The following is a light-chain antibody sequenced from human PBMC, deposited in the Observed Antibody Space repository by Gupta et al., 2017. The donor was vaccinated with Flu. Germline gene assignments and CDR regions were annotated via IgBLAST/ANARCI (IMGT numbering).Light chain of an antibody. Sequence: SYVLTQPPSLSVAPGQTASINCGGDDIAYNSVHWYHQRPGQAPVLVVSDDSDRPSGIPERFSGSNSGNTATLTISRVEAGDEADYYCQVWDISGDHVVFGGGTKLTVL. V-gene: IGLV3-21*02. J-gene: IGLJ3*02. CDR1: DIAYNS. CDR2: DDS. CDR3: QVWDISGDHVV.